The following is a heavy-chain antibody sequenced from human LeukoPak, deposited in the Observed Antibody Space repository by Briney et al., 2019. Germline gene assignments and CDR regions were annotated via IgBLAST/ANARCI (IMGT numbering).Heavy chain of an antibody. CDR3: ARGYSRSWYQAVVYIWLDP. J-gene: IGHJ5*02. CDR2: ISYSGST. V-gene: IGHV4-59*01. D-gene: IGHD6-13*01. Sequence: SETLSLTCTVSGGSISSYYWTWIRQPPGKGLEWIGYISYSGSTNYNPSLKSRVTISVDTSKNQFSLNLTSVTAADTAVYYCARGYSRSWYQAVVYIWLDPWGQGTLVNVSS. CDR1: GGSISSYY.